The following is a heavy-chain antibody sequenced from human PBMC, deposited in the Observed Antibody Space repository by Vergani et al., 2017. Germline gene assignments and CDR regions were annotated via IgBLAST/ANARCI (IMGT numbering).Heavy chain of an antibody. CDR2: ISTYNGDT. CDR1: GGTFSSYA. CDR3: ARDLIENDSLGRSGY. D-gene: IGHD3-22*01. V-gene: IGHV1-18*01. J-gene: IGHJ4*02. Sequence: QVQLVQSGAEVKKPGSSVKVSCKASGGTFSSYAISWVRQAPGQGLEWMGGISTYNGDTKYPQKFQGRLTMTTHTSTNAAYMELRSLTSDDTAIYFCARDLIENDSLGRSGYWGQGTLVTVSS.